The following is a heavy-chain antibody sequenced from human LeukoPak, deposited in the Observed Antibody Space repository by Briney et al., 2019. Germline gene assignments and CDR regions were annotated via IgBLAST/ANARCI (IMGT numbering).Heavy chain of an antibody. CDR2: IYPGDPDT. CDR3: ARSEYCSGGSCYSPFQH. Sequence: GESLKISCKGSGYSFTSYWIGWVRQMPGKGLEWMGIIYPGDPDTRYSPSFQGQVTISADKSISTAYLQWSSLKASDTAMYYCARSEYCSGGSCYSPFQHWGQGTLVTVSS. V-gene: IGHV5-51*01. CDR1: GYSFTSYW. D-gene: IGHD2-15*01. J-gene: IGHJ1*01.